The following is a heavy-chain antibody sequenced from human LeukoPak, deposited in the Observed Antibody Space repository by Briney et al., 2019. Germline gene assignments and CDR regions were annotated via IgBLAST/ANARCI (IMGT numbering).Heavy chain of an antibody. CDR2: INPSGGST. CDR3: ARAYPGGYSNYYYYYMDV. V-gene: IGHV1-46*01. J-gene: IGHJ6*03. Sequence: ASVKVSCKASGYTFTSYYMHWVRQAPGQGLEWMRIINPSGGSTSYAQKFQGRVTMTRDMSTSTVYMELSSLRSEDTAVYYCARAYPGGYSNYYYYYMDVWGKGTTVTVSS. CDR1: GYTFTSYY. D-gene: IGHD4-11*01.